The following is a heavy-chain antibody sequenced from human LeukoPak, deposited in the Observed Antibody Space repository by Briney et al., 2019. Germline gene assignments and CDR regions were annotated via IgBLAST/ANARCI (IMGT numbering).Heavy chain of an antibody. CDR3: AKEGNSGSPFYFDY. D-gene: IGHD1-26*01. CDR1: GFTFSSYA. V-gene: IGHV3-30*02. CDR2: IRYDGSNK. Sequence: PGGSLRLSCAASGFTFSSYAMSWVRQAPGKGLEWVAFIRYDGSNKYYADSVKGRFTISRDNSKNTLYLQMNSLRAEDTAVYYCAKEGNSGSPFYFDYWGQGTLVTVSS. J-gene: IGHJ4*02.